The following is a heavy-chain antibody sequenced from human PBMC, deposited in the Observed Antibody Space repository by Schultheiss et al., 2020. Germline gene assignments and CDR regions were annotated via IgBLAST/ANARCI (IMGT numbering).Heavy chain of an antibody. D-gene: IGHD1-26*01. Sequence: SETLSLTCTVSGGSISSGGYYWGWIRQPPEKRLEWIGSIYYSGSAQYNPSLKSRVTISIDTSKNQFSLKLTSVTAADTAVYYCARLSGTYGSDCDYWGQGTLVTVSS. CDR1: GGSISSGGYY. CDR3: ARLSGTYGSDCDY. J-gene: IGHJ4*02. V-gene: IGHV4-39*01. CDR2: IYYSGSA.